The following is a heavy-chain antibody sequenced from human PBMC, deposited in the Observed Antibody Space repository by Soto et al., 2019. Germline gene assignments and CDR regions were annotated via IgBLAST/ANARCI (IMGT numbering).Heavy chain of an antibody. J-gene: IGHJ5*02. D-gene: IGHD2-2*02. CDR2: ISYDGSNK. CDR3: ARGECSSTSCYTGPPIDP. CDR1: GFTFSSYA. Sequence: RRLSCAASGFTFSSYAMHWVRQAPGKGLEWVAVISYDGSNKYYADSVKGRFTISRDNSKNTLYLQMNSLRAEDTAVYYCARGECSSTSCYTGPPIDPWGQGTLVTVSS. V-gene: IGHV3-30-3*01.